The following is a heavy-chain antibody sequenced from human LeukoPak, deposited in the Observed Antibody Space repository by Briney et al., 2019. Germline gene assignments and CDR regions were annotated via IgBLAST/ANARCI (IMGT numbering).Heavy chain of an antibody. CDR2: INSRGNTI. Sequence: GGSLRLSCAASGFTFSSYDMNWVRQAPGKGLEWISYINSRGNTIHYADSVKGRFTISRDDAKNSLYLQMNSLRAEDTAVYYCASPRGLSPFDYWGQGTLVTVSS. V-gene: IGHV3-48*03. D-gene: IGHD5-24*01. CDR1: GFTFSSYD. CDR3: ASPRGLSPFDY. J-gene: IGHJ4*02.